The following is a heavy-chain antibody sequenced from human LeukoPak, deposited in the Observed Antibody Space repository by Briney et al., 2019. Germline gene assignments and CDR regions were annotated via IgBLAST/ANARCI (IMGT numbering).Heavy chain of an antibody. CDR1: GYTLTSYG. CDR2: ISAYTGDT. CDR3: ARVGFSKFYHHMDV. V-gene: IGHV1-18*01. D-gene: IGHD4-11*01. J-gene: IGHJ6*03. Sequence: ASVKVSCRASGYTLTSYGINWLRQAPGQGLEWLGWISAYTGDTKYAQNLQGRVNMTTDTSTSTAYMELKSLRSDDTAVYYCARVGFSKFYHHMDVWGKGTTVTVSS.